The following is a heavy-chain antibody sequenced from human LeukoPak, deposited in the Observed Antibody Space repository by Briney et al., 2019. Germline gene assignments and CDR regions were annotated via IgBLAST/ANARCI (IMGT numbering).Heavy chain of an antibody. CDR1: GGSISIYY. Sequence: SETLSLTCTVSGGSISIYYWSWIRQPAGKGLEWIGHIYISGSTNYNPSLKSRVTMSVDTSKNQFTLRLTSMPAAAPPVYYCARGPTTVTRAFDYWGQGTLVTVSS. CDR3: ARGPTTVTRAFDY. J-gene: IGHJ4*02. V-gene: IGHV4-4*07. D-gene: IGHD4-17*01. CDR2: IYISGST.